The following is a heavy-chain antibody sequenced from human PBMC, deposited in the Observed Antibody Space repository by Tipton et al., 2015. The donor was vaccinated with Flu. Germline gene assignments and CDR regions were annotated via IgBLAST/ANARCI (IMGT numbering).Heavy chain of an antibody. CDR1: GFTFSDYG. D-gene: IGHD3-16*01. V-gene: IGHV3-30*03. CDR2: MSYEGSKK. CDR3: ARDRWGSLDF. Sequence: SLRLSCAASGFTFSDYGMHWVRQAPGKGLEWVAVMSYEGSKKFYADPVKGRFTISRDYSNNTLYLQMDSLRREDTGVYYCARDRWGSLDFWGQGTLVTVSS. J-gene: IGHJ4*02.